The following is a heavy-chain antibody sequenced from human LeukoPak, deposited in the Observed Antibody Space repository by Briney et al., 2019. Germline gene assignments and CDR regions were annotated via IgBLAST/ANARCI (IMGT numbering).Heavy chain of an antibody. Sequence: ASVKVSCKASEYTLTSYDINWVRQATGQGLEWTGWMNPNTGKTGYAQKFQGRVTITRDTSINTAYMELSSLRSEDTAVYYCARGQLPDYYYMDVWGKGTTVTVSS. CDR2: MNPNTGKT. V-gene: IGHV1-8*03. CDR1: EYTLTSYD. J-gene: IGHJ6*03. CDR3: ARGQLPDYYYMDV. D-gene: IGHD2-2*01.